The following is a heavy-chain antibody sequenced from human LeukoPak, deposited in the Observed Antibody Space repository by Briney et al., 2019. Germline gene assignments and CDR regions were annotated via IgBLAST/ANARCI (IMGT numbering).Heavy chain of an antibody. D-gene: IGHD4-17*01. CDR1: GFTFSSYG. Sequence: GGSLRLSCAASGFTFSSYGMHWVRQAPGKGLEWVAFIRYDGSNKYYADSVKGRFTISRDNSKNTLYLQMNSLRAEDTAVYYCARDLPLRIPFDYWGQGTLVTVSS. CDR2: IRYDGSNK. J-gene: IGHJ4*02. V-gene: IGHV3-30*02. CDR3: ARDLPLRIPFDY.